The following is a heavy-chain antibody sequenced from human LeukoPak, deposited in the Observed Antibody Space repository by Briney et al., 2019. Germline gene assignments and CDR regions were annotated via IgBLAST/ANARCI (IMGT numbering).Heavy chain of an antibody. J-gene: IGHJ3*02. D-gene: IGHD6-13*01. Sequence: GGSLRLSCAASGFTFSSYAMSWVRQAPGKGLEWVSAIGTAGDPYYPGSVKGRFTISRENAKNSLYLQMNSLRAGDTAVYYCARGRQHAFDIWGQGTMVTVSS. CDR2: IGTAGDP. CDR1: GFTFSSYA. CDR3: ARGRQHAFDI. V-gene: IGHV3-13*05.